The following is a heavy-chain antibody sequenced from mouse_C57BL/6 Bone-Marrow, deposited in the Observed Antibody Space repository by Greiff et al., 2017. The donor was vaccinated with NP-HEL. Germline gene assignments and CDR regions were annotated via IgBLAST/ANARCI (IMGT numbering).Heavy chain of an antibody. J-gene: IGHJ1*03. V-gene: IGHV3-6*01. CDR3: ARGGSPYFDV. Sequence: DVQLQESGPGLVKPSQSLSLTCSVTGYSITSGYYWNWIRQFPGNKLEWMGYISYDGSNNYNPSLKNRISITRDTSKNQFFLKLNSVTTEDTATYYCARGGSPYFDVWGTGTTVTVSS. CDR2: ISYDGSN. CDR1: GYSITSGYY.